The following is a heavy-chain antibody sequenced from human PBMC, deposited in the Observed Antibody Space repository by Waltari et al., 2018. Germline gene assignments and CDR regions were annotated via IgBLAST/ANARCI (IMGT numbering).Heavy chain of an antibody. CDR1: GFSFTNYG. Sequence: EKLVESGGGVVQSGRYLKLSCEASGFSFTNYGMHWVRQAPGKGLEWVAIIWYDGSKKYYADSVKGRFDISRDNSRNTLYLQMDSLRAEDTAVYFCARDQYGESFYYAMNVWGQGTAVTVSS. J-gene: IGHJ6*02. V-gene: IGHV3-33*01. CDR3: ARDQYGESFYYAMNV. CDR2: IWYDGSKK. D-gene: IGHD1-26*01.